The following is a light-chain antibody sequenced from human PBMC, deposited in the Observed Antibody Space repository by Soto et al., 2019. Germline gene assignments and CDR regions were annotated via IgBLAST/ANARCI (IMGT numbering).Light chain of an antibody. CDR3: SSYTSSSTWV. CDR2: DVS. CDR1: SSDVGSFNY. V-gene: IGLV2-14*01. Sequence: QSVLTQPASVSGSPGQSITISCTGTSSDVGSFNYVSWYQQHPGKAPKLLIYDVSSRPSGVSNRFSGSKSGNTAPLTISGLQAEDEADYYCSSYTSSSTWVFGGGTQLTVL. J-gene: IGLJ3*02.